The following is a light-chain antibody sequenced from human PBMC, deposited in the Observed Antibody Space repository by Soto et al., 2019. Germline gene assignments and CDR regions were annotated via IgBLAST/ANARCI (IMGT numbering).Light chain of an antibody. CDR3: AAWDDSLNGGV. Sequence: QSVLTQPPSASGTPGQRVTISCSGSSSNIGSNTVNWYQQLPGTAPKLLFYSNNQRPSGVPDRFSASKSGTSASLAISGLQSEDEADYYCAAWDDSLNGGVFGGGTKLTVL. J-gene: IGLJ3*02. CDR2: SNN. V-gene: IGLV1-44*01. CDR1: SSNIGSNT.